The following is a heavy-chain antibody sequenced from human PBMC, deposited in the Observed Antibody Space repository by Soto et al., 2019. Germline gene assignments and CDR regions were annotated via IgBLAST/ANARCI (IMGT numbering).Heavy chain of an antibody. CDR3: ARADYGGNSAFDY. CDR2: IYYSGST. V-gene: IGHV4-59*01. CDR1: GGSISSYY. D-gene: IGHD4-17*01. Sequence: QVQLQESGPGLVKPSETLSLTCTVSGGSISSYYWSWIRQPPGKGLDWIGYIYYSGSTNYNPSLKSRVTISVDTSKNPFSLTLSSVTAADTAVYYCARADYGGNSAFDYWGQGTLVTVSS. J-gene: IGHJ4*02.